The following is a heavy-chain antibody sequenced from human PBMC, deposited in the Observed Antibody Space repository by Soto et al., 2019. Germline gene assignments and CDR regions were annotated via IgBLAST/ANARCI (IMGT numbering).Heavy chain of an antibody. D-gene: IGHD3-10*01. CDR3: ARQFPITMVRGVIITGAWFDP. V-gene: IGHV4-39*01. Sequence: QLQLQESGPGLVKPSETLSLTCTVSGGSISSSSYYWGWIRQPPGKGLEWIGSIYYSGSTYYNPSLKSRVTISVDTSKNQFSLKLSSVTAADTAVYYCARQFPITMVRGVIITGAWFDPWGQGTLVTVSS. CDR1: GGSISSSSYY. J-gene: IGHJ5*02. CDR2: IYYSGST.